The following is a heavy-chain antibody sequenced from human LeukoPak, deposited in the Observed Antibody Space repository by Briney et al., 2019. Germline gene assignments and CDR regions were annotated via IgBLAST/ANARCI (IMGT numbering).Heavy chain of an antibody. Sequence: GGSLRLSCAASGFTFSSYEMNWVRQAPGKGLEWVSYISSSGSTIYYADSVKGRFTISRDNAKNSLYLQMNSLRAEDTAVYYCARENDILTGYSDYWGQGTLVTVPS. J-gene: IGHJ4*02. D-gene: IGHD3-9*01. CDR2: ISSSGSTI. CDR1: GFTFSSYE. V-gene: IGHV3-48*03. CDR3: ARENDILTGYSDY.